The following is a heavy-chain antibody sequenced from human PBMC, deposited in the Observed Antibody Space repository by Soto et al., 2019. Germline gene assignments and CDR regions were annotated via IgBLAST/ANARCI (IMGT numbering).Heavy chain of an antibody. D-gene: IGHD6-25*01. CDR1: GVSINNYY. V-gene: IGHV4-59*01. CDR3: AKVVSGGHLDY. CDR2: IYYTGST. Sequence: SETLSLTCAVSGVSINNYYWTWIRQPPGKRLEWIGAIYYTGSTTYNPSLRSRVTVSVDTSKNQFSLSLTSVTAAYTAVYFCAKVVSGGHLDYWGQGTLVTVSS. J-gene: IGHJ4*02.